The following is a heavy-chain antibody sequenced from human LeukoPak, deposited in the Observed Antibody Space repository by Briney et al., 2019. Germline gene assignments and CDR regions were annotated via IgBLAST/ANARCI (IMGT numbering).Heavy chain of an antibody. Sequence: GGSLRLSCAASGFTFSTYWMGWVRQAPGKGLEWLGNIKEDGSEKYYVDFVKGRFTISRDNAKNSLSLQMNSLRVEDTAVHYCARDRGWLTSDYWGQGTLVTVSS. J-gene: IGHJ4*02. D-gene: IGHD6-19*01. CDR1: GFTFSTYW. V-gene: IGHV3-7*03. CDR2: IKEDGSEK. CDR3: ARDRGWLTSDY.